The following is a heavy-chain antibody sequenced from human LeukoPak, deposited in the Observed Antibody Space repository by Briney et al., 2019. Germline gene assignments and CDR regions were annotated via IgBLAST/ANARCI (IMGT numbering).Heavy chain of an antibody. V-gene: IGHV3-48*03. CDR1: GFTFSSYE. CDR3: ARDYDSSGYHFDY. J-gene: IGHJ4*02. Sequence: GGSLRLSCAASGFTFSSYEMNWVRQAPGKGLEWVSYISSSGSTIYYADSAKGRFTISRDNAKNSLYLQMNSLRAEDTAVYYCARDYDSSGYHFDYWGQGTLVTVSS. D-gene: IGHD3-22*01. CDR2: ISSSGSTI.